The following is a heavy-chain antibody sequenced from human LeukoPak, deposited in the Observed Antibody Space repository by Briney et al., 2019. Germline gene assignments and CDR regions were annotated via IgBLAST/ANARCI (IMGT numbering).Heavy chain of an antibody. V-gene: IGHV1-8*01. CDR3: ASLGFLWPGIVAPIDPYYGMDV. J-gene: IGHJ6*02. D-gene: IGHD6-13*01. CDR2: MNPNSGNT. CDR1: GYTFTSYD. Sequence: ASVKVSCKASGYTFTSYDINWVRQATGQGLEWMGWMNPNSGNTANAQKFQGRVTMSRNTSISTAYMELSSLRSEDTAVYYCASLGFLWPGIVAPIDPYYGMDVWGQGTTVTVSS.